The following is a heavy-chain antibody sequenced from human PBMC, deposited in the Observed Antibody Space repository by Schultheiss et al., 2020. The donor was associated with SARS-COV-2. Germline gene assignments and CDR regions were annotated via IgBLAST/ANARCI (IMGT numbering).Heavy chain of an antibody. CDR3: ARDSGYYGSGSYNYYYYMDV. J-gene: IGHJ6*03. CDR2: IYYSGST. CDR1: GGSFSGYY. D-gene: IGHD3-10*01. Sequence: SETLSLTCAVYGGSFSGYYWSWIRQPPGKGLEWIGYIYYSGSTNYNPSLKSRVTISVDTSKNQFSLKLSSVTAADTAVYYCARDSGYYGSGSYNYYYYMDVWGKVTTVTVSS. V-gene: IGHV4-34*11.